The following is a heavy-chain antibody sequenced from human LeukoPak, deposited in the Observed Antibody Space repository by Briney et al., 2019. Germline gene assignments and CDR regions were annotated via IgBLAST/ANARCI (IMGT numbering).Heavy chain of an antibody. D-gene: IGHD5-18*01. V-gene: IGHV4-38-2*01. CDR2: IYHSGST. CDR3: AIIQLWLDY. CDR1: GYSISSGYY. Sequence: SETLSLTCAVSGYSISSGYYWGWIRQPPGKGLEWIGSIYHSGSTYYNPSLKSRVTISVDTSKNQFSLKLSSVTAADTAVYYCAIIQLWLDYWGQGTLVTVSS. J-gene: IGHJ4*02.